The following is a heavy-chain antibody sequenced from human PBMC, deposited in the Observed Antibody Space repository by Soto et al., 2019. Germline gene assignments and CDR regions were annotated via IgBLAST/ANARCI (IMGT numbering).Heavy chain of an antibody. J-gene: IGHJ6*02. D-gene: IGHD3-10*01. CDR3: AGGGVRGVITRTRDYYGMDV. V-gene: IGHV5-51*01. CDR1: GYSFTGYW. CDR2: IYPGDSDT. Sequence: PGESLKISCKRSGYSFTGYWIGWVRQMPGNGLEWMGIIYPGDSDTRYSPSFQGQVTISADKSISTAYLQWSSLKASDTAMYYCAGGGVRGVITRTRDYYGMDVWGQGTTVTVSS.